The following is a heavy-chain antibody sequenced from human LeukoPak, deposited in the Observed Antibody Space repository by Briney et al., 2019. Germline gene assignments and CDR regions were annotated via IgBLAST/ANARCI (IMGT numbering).Heavy chain of an antibody. CDR3: ARLSSTLYYSMDV. J-gene: IGHJ6*02. CDR2: IQNSAIYRAKI. CDR1: GGSISSYY. D-gene: IGHD6-6*01. V-gene: IGHV4-59*08. Sequence: ASETLSLTCAVSGGSISSYYWTWIRQPPGKGLEWVGYIQNSAIYRAKIKSSPSLQSRVSLSIDTSKNQVSLTANSVTAADTAVYYCARLSSTLYYSMDVWGPGTAVTVSS.